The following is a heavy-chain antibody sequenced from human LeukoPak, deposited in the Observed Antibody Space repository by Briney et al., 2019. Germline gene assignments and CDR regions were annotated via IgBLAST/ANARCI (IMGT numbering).Heavy chain of an antibody. V-gene: IGHV4-31*03. CDR3: ARESRLRGTDWFDP. J-gene: IGHJ5*02. CDR1: GGSISSGDYY. CDR2: VSHSGPT. D-gene: IGHD3-16*01. Sequence: PSQTLSLTCTVSGGSISSGDYYWTWIRQHPGKGLEWIGYVSHSGPTDIDPSLKSRASISVDTSTNQFSLWLTSVTAADTAKYYCARESRLRGTDWFDPWGQGTLVTVSS.